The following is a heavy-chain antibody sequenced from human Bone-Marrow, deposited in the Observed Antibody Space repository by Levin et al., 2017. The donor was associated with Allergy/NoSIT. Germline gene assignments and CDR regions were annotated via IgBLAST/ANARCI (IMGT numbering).Heavy chain of an antibody. CDR3: AKVVGYYDVLTGYYFDL. J-gene: IGHJ4*02. Sequence: VASVKVSCKASGYTFTGHYIHWVRQAPGQGPQWLGWINPNSGGTNYAHRFQGRVIMTRDTSTSTAYLDLTRLTSDDTAVYYCAKVVGYYDVLTGYYFDLWGQGTLVTVSS. D-gene: IGHD3-9*01. V-gene: IGHV1-2*02. CDR1: GYTFTGHY. CDR2: INPNSGGT.